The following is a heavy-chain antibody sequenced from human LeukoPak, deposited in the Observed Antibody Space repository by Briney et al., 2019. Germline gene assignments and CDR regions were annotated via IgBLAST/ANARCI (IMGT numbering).Heavy chain of an antibody. CDR3: ARGVVTPDYYYYGMDV. CDR2: IYYSGST. Sequence: SETLSLTCTVSGGSISSYYWSWIRQPPGKGLEWIGYIYYSGSTNYNPSLKSRVTMSVDTSKNQFSLKLSSVTAADTAVYYCARGVVTPDYYYYGMDVWGQGTTVTVSS. J-gene: IGHJ6*02. V-gene: IGHV4-59*12. D-gene: IGHD4-23*01. CDR1: GGSISSYY.